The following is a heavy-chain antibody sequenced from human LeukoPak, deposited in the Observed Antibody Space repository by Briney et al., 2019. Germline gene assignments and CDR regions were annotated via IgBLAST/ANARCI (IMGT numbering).Heavy chain of an antibody. CDR2: INPNSGGT. D-gene: IGHD4-11*01. CDR1: GYTFTGYY. J-gene: IGHJ4*02. Sequence: GASVKVSCKASGYTFTGYYMHWVRQAPGQGLEWMGWINPNSGGTNYAQKSQGRVTMTRDTSISTAYMELSRLRSDDTAVYYCARESDSSLTFIDYWGQGTLVTVSS. CDR3: ARESDSSLTFIDY. V-gene: IGHV1-2*02.